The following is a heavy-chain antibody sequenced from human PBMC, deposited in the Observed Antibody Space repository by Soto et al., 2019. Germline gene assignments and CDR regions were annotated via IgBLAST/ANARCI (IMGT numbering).Heavy chain of an antibody. V-gene: IGHV3-30*18. CDR1: GFTFSSYG. CDR3: AKDDSYYYDSSGYYYVDGMDV. CDR2: ISYDGSNK. D-gene: IGHD3-22*01. J-gene: IGHJ6*02. Sequence: GSLRLSCAASGFTFSSYGMHWVRQAPGKGLEWVAVISYDGSNKYYADSVKGRFTISRDNSKNTLYLQMNSLRAEDTAVYYCAKDDSYYYDSSGYYYVDGMDVWGQGTTVTVSS.